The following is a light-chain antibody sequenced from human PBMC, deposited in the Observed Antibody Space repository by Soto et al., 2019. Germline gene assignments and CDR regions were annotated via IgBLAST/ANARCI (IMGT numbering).Light chain of an antibody. Sequence: DIQMTQSPSSLSASVGDRVTITCQASQDISNYLNWYQQKPGKAPKLLIYDASNLETGVPSRFSGSGSGTDFTVTISSLQTEDIATYYCQRYDNLPLFGQGTKLEIK. J-gene: IGKJ2*01. CDR3: QRYDNLPL. CDR1: QDISNY. V-gene: IGKV1-33*01. CDR2: DAS.